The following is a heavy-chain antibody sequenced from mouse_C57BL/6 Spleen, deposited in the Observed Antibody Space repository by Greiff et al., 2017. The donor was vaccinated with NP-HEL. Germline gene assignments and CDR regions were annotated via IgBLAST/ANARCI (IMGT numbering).Heavy chain of an antibody. CDR1: GYTFTEYT. Sequence: VMLVESGAELVKPGASVKLSCKASGYTFTEYTIHWVKQRSGQGLEWIGWFYPGSGSIKYNEKFKDKATLTADKSSSTVYMELSRLTSEDSAVYFCARHEDYPYYFDYWGQGTTLTVSS. V-gene: IGHV1-62-2*01. CDR2: FYPGSGSI. CDR3: ARHEDYPYYFDY. J-gene: IGHJ2*01.